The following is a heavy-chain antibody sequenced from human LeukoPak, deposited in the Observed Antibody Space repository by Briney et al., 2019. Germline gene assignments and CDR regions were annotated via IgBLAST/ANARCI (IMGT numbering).Heavy chain of an antibody. D-gene: IGHD6-19*01. V-gene: IGHV1-69*04. CDR3: ARSDSSGWYRHFDY. CDR2: IIPILGIA. J-gene: IGHJ4*02. Sequence: SVKVSCKASGGTFSSYAISWVRQAPGQGLEWMGRIIPILGIANYAQKLQGRVTMTTDTSTSTAYMELRSLRSDDTAVYYCARSDSSGWYRHFDYWGQGTLVTVSS. CDR1: GGTFSSYA.